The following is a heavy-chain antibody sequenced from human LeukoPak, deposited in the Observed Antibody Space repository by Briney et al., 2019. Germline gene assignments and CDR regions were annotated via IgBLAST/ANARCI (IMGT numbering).Heavy chain of an antibody. J-gene: IGHJ4*02. V-gene: IGHV5-51*01. Sequence: PGESLKISCKGSGYSFTNYWIGWVRQMPGKGLEWMGIIHPGDSDTRYSPSFQGQVTISADKSISTAYLQWSSLKASDTAMYYCARRTDRSFWYLDYWGQGTLVTVSS. CDR3: ARRTDRSFWYLDY. CDR2: IHPGDSDT. CDR1: GYSFTNYW.